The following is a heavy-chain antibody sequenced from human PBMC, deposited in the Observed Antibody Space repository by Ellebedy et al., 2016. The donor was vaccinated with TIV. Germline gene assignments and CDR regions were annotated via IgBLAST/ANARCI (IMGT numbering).Heavy chain of an antibody. CDR3: VKGHIYLSSFDQ. V-gene: IGHV3-23*01. CDR2: ISFCGEST. CDR1: GFTFSDNA. Sequence: PGGSLRLSCAASGFTFSDNAMGWVRQAPGKGLAWVAGISFCGESTYYPDSVKGRFTISRDNSKNTVYLQMSSLRVEDTAVFYCVKGHIYLSSFDQWGQGTLVTVSS. D-gene: IGHD5/OR15-5a*01. J-gene: IGHJ4*02.